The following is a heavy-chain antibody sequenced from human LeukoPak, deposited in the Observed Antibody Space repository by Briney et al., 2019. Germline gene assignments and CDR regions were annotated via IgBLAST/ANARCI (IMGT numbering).Heavy chain of an antibody. CDR3: ARALTGAHFDY. CDR2: IYYSGST. D-gene: IGHD7-27*01. J-gene: IGHJ4*02. V-gene: IGHV4-59*01. CDR1: GGSISSYY. Sequence: SETLSLTWTVSGGSISSYYWRWIRQPPGKGLEWIGYIYYSGSTNYNPSLKSRVTISVDTSKNQFSLKLSSVTAADTAVYYCARALTGAHFDYWGQGTLVTVSS.